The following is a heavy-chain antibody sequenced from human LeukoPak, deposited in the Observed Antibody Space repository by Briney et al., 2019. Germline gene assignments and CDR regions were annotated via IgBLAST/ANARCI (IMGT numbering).Heavy chain of an antibody. D-gene: IGHD1-7*01. V-gene: IGHV1-69*13. CDR3: AGKNWNYVDGWFDP. CDR1: GGTFGSYA. Sequence: ASVKVSCKASGGTFGSYAISWVRQAPGQGLEWMGGIIPIFGTANYAQKFQGRVTITADESTSTAYMELSSLRSEDTAVYYCAGKNWNYVDGWFDPWGQGTLVTVSS. CDR2: IIPIFGTA. J-gene: IGHJ5*02.